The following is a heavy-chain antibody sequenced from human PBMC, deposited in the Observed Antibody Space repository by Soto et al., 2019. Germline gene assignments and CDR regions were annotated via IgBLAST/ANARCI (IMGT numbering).Heavy chain of an antibody. CDR1: GGTFSSYA. Sequence: GASVKVSCKASGGTFSSYAISWVRRAPGQGLEWMGGIIPIFGTANYAQKFQGRVTITADESTSTAYMELSSLRSEDTAVYYCARGIRAYCGGDCNNYYYYGMDVWGQGTTVTVSS. V-gene: IGHV1-69*13. D-gene: IGHD2-21*02. J-gene: IGHJ6*02. CDR2: IIPIFGTA. CDR3: ARGIRAYCGGDCNNYYYYGMDV.